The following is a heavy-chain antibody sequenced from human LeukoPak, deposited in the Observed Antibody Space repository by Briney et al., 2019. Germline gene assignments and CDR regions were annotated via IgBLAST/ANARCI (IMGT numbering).Heavy chain of an antibody. J-gene: IGHJ4*02. D-gene: IGHD3-10*01. V-gene: IGHV1-69*04. Sequence: SVKVSCKASGYTFTSYGISWVRQAPGQGLEWMGRIIPILGIANYAQKFQGRVTITADKSTSTAYMELSSLRSEDTAVYYCARDIGFGELIFDYWGQGTLVTVSS. CDR1: GYTFTSYG. CDR3: ARDIGFGELIFDY. CDR2: IIPILGIA.